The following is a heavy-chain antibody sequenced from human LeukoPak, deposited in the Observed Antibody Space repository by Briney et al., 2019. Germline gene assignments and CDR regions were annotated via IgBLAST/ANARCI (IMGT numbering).Heavy chain of an antibody. CDR2: IKQDGSEK. V-gene: IGHV3-7*01. CDR1: GFTFSNYW. D-gene: IGHD6-19*01. Sequence: GGSLRLSCAASGFTFSNYWMSWARQAPGKGLEWVANIKQDGSEKYYVDSVKGRFTISRDNSKNTLYLQMNSLRAEDTAVYYCARDSSGWYVYYFDYWGQGTLVTVSS. CDR3: ARDSSGWYVYYFDY. J-gene: IGHJ4*02.